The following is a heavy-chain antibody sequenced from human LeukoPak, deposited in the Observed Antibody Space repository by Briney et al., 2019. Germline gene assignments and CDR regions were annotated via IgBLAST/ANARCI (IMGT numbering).Heavy chain of an antibody. V-gene: IGHV1-2*02. CDR1: GYTFTSYY. D-gene: IGHD4-17*01. CDR2: INPNSGGT. J-gene: IGHJ6*03. CDR3: AREHDYGDYPSRASPYYYYMDV. Sequence: ASVKVSCKASGYTFTSYYMHWVRQAPGQGLEWMGWINPNSGGTNYAQKFQGRVTMTRDTSISTAYMELSRLRSDDTAVYYCAREHDYGDYPSRASPYYYYMDVWGKGTTVTISS.